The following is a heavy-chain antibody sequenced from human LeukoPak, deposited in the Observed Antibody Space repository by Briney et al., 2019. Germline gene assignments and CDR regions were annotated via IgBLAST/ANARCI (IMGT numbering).Heavy chain of an antibody. V-gene: IGHV1-18*01. CDR1: GYTFTSYG. Sequence: ASVKVSCKASGYTFTSYGISWVRQAPGQGLEWMGWISAYNGNTNYAQKLQGRVTMTTDTSTSTAYMELSRLRSDDTAVYYCARDYDSSGYGNWFDPWGQGTLVTVSS. CDR3: ARDYDSSGYGNWFDP. J-gene: IGHJ5*02. CDR2: ISAYNGNT. D-gene: IGHD3-22*01.